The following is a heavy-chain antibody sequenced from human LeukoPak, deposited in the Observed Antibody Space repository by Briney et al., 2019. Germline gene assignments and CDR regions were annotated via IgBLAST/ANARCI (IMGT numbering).Heavy chain of an antibody. CDR3: ARVGGAYSSSSRYYYYYMDV. V-gene: IGHV1-2*02. D-gene: IGHD6-6*01. CDR1: GYTFTGYY. Sequence: APVKVSCKASGYTFTGYYMHWVRQAPGQGLEWMGWINPNSGGTNYAQKFQGRVTVTRDTSISTAYMELSRLRSDDTAVYYCARVGGAYSSSSRYYYYYMDVWGKGTTVTVSS. CDR2: INPNSGGT. J-gene: IGHJ6*03.